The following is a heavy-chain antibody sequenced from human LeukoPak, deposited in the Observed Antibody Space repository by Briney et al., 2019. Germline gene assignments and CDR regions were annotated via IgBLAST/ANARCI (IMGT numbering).Heavy chain of an antibody. CDR3: VSFYETY. D-gene: IGHD2-2*01. CDR2: INGDGSWT. J-gene: IGHJ4*02. CDR1: GNSW. V-gene: IGHV3-74*01. Sequence: GGSLRLSCAASGNSWMHWVRQAPGKGLVWVSHINGDGSWTTYADSVKGRFTISKDNAKNTVYLQMNNLRAEDTAVYYCVSFYETYWGRGTLVTVSS.